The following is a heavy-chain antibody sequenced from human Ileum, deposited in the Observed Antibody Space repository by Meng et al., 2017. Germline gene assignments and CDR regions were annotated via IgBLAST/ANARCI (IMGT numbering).Heavy chain of an antibody. Sequence: QRQLQGSGPGLVRPSETLSRICAVSGGSVSSSGYKWGWIRQPPGKGLEWIGYASTNYNPSLKSRVTISVDTSKNQFSLKLTSVTAADTAVYYCARDHWGPLDYWGQGVLVTVSS. CDR3: ARDHWGPLDY. D-gene: IGHD7-27*01. V-gene: IGHV4-61*08. CDR2: AST. CDR1: GGSVSSSGYK. J-gene: IGHJ4*02.